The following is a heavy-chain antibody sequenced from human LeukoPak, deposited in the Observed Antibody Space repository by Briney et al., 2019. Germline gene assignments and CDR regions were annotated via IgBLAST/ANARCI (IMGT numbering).Heavy chain of an antibody. CDR2: INAGNGNT. CDR1: GYTFTSYA. CDR3: ALQGVRGVSYYFDY. Sequence: GASVKVSCKASGYTFTSYAMHWVRQAPGQRLEWMGWINAGNGNTKYSQKFQVRVTITRDTSASTAYMELSSLRSEDTAVYYCALQGVRGVSYYFDYWGQGTLVTVSS. J-gene: IGHJ4*02. D-gene: IGHD3-10*01. V-gene: IGHV1-3*01.